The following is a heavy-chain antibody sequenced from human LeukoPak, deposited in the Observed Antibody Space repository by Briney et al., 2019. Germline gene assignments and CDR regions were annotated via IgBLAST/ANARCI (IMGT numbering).Heavy chain of an antibody. D-gene: IGHD4-17*01. V-gene: IGHV3-7*01. CDR1: GFTFSSYW. Sequence: KPGGSLRLSCAASGFTFSSYWMSWVRQAPGKGLEWVANIKQDGSEKYYVDSVKGRFTISRDNAKNSLYLQMNSLRAEDTAVYYRARDGGYGDYCFDYWGQGTLVTVSS. J-gene: IGHJ4*02. CDR2: IKQDGSEK. CDR3: ARDGGYGDYCFDY.